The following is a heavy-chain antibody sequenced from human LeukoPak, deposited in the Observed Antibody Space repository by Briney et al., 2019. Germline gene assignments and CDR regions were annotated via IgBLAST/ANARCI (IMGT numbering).Heavy chain of an antibody. D-gene: IGHD3-22*01. V-gene: IGHV1-2*02. CDR3: ARSGYYYDSSGYYLY. Sequence: ASVKVPCKASGYTFTGYYMHWVRQAPGQGLEWMGWINPNSGGTNYAQKFQGRVTMTRDTSISTAYMELSRLRSDDTAVYYCARSGYYYDSSGYYLYWGQGTLVTVSS. J-gene: IGHJ4*02. CDR2: INPNSGGT. CDR1: GYTFTGYY.